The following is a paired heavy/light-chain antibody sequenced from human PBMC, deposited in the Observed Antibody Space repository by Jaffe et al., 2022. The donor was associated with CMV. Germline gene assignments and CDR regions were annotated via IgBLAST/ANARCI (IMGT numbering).Heavy chain of an antibody. J-gene: IGHJ4*02. CDR1: GYDFTSRW. Sequence: EVQLVQSGAEVKKPGESLRISCKSSGYDFTSRWISWVRQMPGKGLEWMGRIDPSDSYANYSPSFRGHVTISNDKSITTAYLQWSSLRPSDTAIYYCTTETPVTPFDYWGQGTQVTVSS. CDR2: IDPSDSYA. V-gene: IGHV5-10-1*03. CDR3: TTETPVTPFDY. D-gene: IGHD4-17*01.
Light chain of an antibody. CDR2: DAS. CDR1: QTVYNY. J-gene: IGKJ4*01. V-gene: IGKV3-11*01. CDR3: LQRSTRPPIT. Sequence: EIVLTQSPATLSLSPGERATISCRASQTVYNYLAWFQQKPGQAPRLLIFDASKRATGIPARFSGSGSGTDFTLTIGGLEPEDFAVYYCLQRSTRPPITFGGGTKVEMK.